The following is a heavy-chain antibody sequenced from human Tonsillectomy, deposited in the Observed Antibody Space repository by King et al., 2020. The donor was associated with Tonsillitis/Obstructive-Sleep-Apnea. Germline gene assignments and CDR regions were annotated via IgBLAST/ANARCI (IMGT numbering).Heavy chain of an antibody. J-gene: IGHJ4*02. D-gene: IGHD3-22*01. CDR2: LKSKTDGGTT. CDR3: TTGVGHFDSSGYYFDY. V-gene: IGHV3-15*07. Sequence: VQLVESGGGLVKPGGSLRLSCAASGFTFSNAWMNWVRQAPGKGLEWVGRLKSKTDGGTTDYAAPVKGRFTISKDDSKNTLYLQMNSLKTEDTAGYYCTTGVGHFDSSGYYFDYWGQGTLVTVSS. CDR1: GFTFSNAW.